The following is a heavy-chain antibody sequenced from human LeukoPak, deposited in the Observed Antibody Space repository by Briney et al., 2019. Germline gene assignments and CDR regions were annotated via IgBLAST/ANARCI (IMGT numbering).Heavy chain of an antibody. CDR1: GGSISSYY. J-gene: IGHJ6*03. CDR2: IYTSGST. CDR3: ARVGLVLGYYYMDV. Sequence: PSETLSLTCTVSGGSISSYYWSWIRQPAGKGLEWIGRIYTSGSTNYNPSLKSRVTMSVDTSKNQFSLKLSSVTAADTAVYYCARVGLVLGYYYMDVWGKGTTVTISS. V-gene: IGHV4-4*07. D-gene: IGHD6-19*01.